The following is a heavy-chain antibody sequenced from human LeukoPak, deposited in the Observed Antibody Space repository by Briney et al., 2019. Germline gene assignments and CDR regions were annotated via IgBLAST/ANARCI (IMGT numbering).Heavy chain of an antibody. D-gene: IGHD3-10*01. Sequence: PSETLSLTCSVSGYSFSSGFYWGWIRQPPGKGLEWIGSLFHSGSTYYNPSLKSRVTISVDTSKNQFSLKLSSVTAADTAVYYCARGGYYGSGNDFRFDPWGQGTLVTVSS. CDR3: ARGGYYGSGNDFRFDP. CDR1: GYSFSSGFY. J-gene: IGHJ5*02. V-gene: IGHV4-38-2*02. CDR2: LFHSGST.